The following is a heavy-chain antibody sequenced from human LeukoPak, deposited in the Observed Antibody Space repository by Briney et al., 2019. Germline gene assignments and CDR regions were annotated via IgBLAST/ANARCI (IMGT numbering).Heavy chain of an antibody. Sequence: GGPLRLSCAASGFTFSNSWMSWVRQAPGKGLEWDGRIKSNTAGGTTHYAAPVKGRFTISRDDSKNTLYLQMNSLKTEDTAVYYCTAEPNWFDPWGQGTLVTVSS. D-gene: IGHD1-14*01. CDR2: IKSNTAGGTT. V-gene: IGHV3-15*01. CDR1: GFTFSNSW. CDR3: TAEPNWFDP. J-gene: IGHJ5*02.